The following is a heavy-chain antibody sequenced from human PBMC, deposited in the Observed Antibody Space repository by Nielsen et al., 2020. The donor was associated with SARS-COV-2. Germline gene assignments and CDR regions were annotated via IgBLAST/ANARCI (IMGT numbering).Heavy chain of an antibody. CDR3: ARDTRANRFLMGDWFDP. Sequence: GESLKISCAASGFTFSSYSMNWVRQAPGKGLEWVAVISYDGNNKYYGDSVKGRFTISRDNSKNTLYLQMNSLRAEDTAVYYCARDTRANRFLMGDWFDPWGQGTLVTVSS. CDR1: GFTFSSYS. V-gene: IGHV3-30*03. CDR2: ISYDGNNK. J-gene: IGHJ5*02. D-gene: IGHD3-16*01.